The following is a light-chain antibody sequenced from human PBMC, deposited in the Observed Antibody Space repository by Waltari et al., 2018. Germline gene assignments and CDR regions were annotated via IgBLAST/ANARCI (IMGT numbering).Light chain of an antibody. Sequence: FMLTHSHSVSESPGKTVTISCPGSSGSISSNYAQWYQQRPGSAPTIVIYEDNQRPSGVPDRFSGSIDRSSNSASLTISGLKTEDEADYYCQSYDNNNWVFGGGTKLTVL. CDR3: QSYDNNNWV. J-gene: IGLJ3*02. CDR1: SGSISSNY. CDR2: EDN. V-gene: IGLV6-57*02.